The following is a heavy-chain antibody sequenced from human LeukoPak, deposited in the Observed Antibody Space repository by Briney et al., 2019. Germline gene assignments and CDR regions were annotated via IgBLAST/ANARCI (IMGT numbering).Heavy chain of an antibody. CDR2: ISGSGNAK. CDR1: GFSFSSYS. D-gene: IGHD2/OR15-2a*01. V-gene: IGHV3-48*01. J-gene: IGHJ4*02. CDR3: ARDYVYAFDY. Sequence: GGSLRLFCAASGFSFSSYSMNWVRHAPGKGLEWVSYISGSGNAKHYTDSVKGRFTISRDNAKNALYMQMSSLRAEDTAVYFCARDYVYAFDYWGRGTLVTVSS.